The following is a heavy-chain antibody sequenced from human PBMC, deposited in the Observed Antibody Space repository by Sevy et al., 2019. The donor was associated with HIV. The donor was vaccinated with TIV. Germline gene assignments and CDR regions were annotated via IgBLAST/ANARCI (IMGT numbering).Heavy chain of an antibody. CDR3: ARSRTAYDYVGYYFDY. CDR1: GFTFSSYA. V-gene: IGHV3-30-3*01. CDR2: ISYDGSNK. D-gene: IGHD3-16*01. Sequence: GGSLRLSCAASGFTFSSYAMHWVRQAPGKGLEWVAVISYDGSNKYYADSVKGRFTISRDNSKNTLYLQMNSLRADDTAVYYCARSRTAYDYVGYYFDYWGQGTLVTVSS. J-gene: IGHJ4*02.